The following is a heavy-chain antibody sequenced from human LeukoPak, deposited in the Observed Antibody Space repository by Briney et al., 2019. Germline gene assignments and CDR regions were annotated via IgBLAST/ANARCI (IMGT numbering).Heavy chain of an antibody. CDR1: GYSFTSYW. V-gene: IGHV5-51*01. CDR2: IYPGDSDT. D-gene: IGHD7-27*01. Sequence: GESLEISFKGSGYSFTSYWIGWVRQMPGKGLEWMGIIYPGDSDTRYSPSFQGQVTISADKSISTAYLQWSSLKASDTAMYYCARPDLTEADAFDIWGQGTMVTVSS. J-gene: IGHJ3*02. CDR3: ARPDLTEADAFDI.